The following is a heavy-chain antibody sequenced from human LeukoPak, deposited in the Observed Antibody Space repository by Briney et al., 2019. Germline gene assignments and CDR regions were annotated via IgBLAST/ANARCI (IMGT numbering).Heavy chain of an antibody. J-gene: IGHJ4*02. V-gene: IGHV3-30*18. CDR3: ANSDFDY. CDR2: ISYDGSNK. CDR1: GFTFSSYG. Sequence: GGSLRLSCAASGFTFSSYGMHWVRQAPGKGPEWVAVISYDGSNKYYADSVKGRFTISRDNSKNTLYLQMNSLRAEDTAVYYCANSDFDYWGQGTLVTVSS.